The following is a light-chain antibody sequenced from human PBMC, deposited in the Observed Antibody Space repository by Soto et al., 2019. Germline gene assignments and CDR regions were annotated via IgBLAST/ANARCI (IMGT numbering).Light chain of an antibody. CDR2: YDD. Sequence: QTVVTQPPSVSAAPRQRVTISCSGSSSNIGNNAVNWYQQLPGKAPKLLIYYDDLLPSGVSDRFSGSKSGTSASLAISGLQSEDEADYYCAAWDDSLNGLVFGTGTKLTVL. CDR3: AAWDDSLNGLV. J-gene: IGLJ1*01. V-gene: IGLV1-36*01. CDR1: SSNIGNNA.